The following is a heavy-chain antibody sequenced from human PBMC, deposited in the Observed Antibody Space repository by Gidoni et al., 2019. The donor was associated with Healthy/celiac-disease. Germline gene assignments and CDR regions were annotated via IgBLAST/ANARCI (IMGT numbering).Heavy chain of an antibody. Sequence: QLQLQDSGPGLVKPSETLSLTCTVSGGSISSRSDYWGWIRRPPGKGLEWMGSIYYSGSTYYNPSRKSRVTISVDTSKNQFSLKVSAVTAADTAVYYCARLAVAGTAVNWFDPWGQGTLVTVSS. V-gene: IGHV4-39*01. D-gene: IGHD6-19*01. J-gene: IGHJ5*02. CDR1: GGSISSRSDY. CDR2: IYYSGST. CDR3: ARLAVAGTAVNWFDP.